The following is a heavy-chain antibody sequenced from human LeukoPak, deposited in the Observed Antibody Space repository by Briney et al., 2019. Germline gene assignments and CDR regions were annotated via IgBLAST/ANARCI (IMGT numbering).Heavy chain of an antibody. CDR1: GFSFSAYW. CDR3: AKDRHPARTDGYYFDY. D-gene: IGHD1-14*01. CDR2: INQDGSEK. Sequence: PGGSLRLSCAASGFSFSAYWMTWVRQAPGKGLEWVANINQDGSEKNYVGSVKGRFTISRDNSKNTLYLQMNSLRAEDTAVYYCAKDRHPARTDGYYFDYWGQGTLVTVSS. J-gene: IGHJ4*02. V-gene: IGHV3-7*01.